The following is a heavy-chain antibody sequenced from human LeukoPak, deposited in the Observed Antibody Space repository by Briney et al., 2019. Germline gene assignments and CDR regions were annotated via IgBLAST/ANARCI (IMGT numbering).Heavy chain of an antibody. J-gene: IGHJ3*02. CDR1: GFTFSSYS. V-gene: IGHV3-48*01. Sequence: GGSLRLSCAASGFTFSSYSMNWVRQAPGKGLEWVSYISSSSSTIYYADSVKGRFTISRDNSKNTLYLQMNSLRAEDTAVYYCARGVVTATDAFDIWGQGTMVTVSS. CDR2: ISSSSSTI. D-gene: IGHD2-21*02. CDR3: ARGVVTATDAFDI.